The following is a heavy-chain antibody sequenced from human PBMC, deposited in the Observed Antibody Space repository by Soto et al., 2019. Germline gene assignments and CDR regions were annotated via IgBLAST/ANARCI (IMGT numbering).Heavy chain of an antibody. Sequence: QVQLQESGPGLVKPSGTLSLTCAVSSGSISSSNWWSWVRQPPGKGLEWIGEIYHSGSTNYNPSLKSRVTISVDKSKNQFSLKLSSVTAADTAVYYCARGPDCSSTSCYFSYFDYWGQGTLVTVSS. CDR2: IYHSGST. CDR1: SGSISSSNW. V-gene: IGHV4-4*02. D-gene: IGHD2-2*01. CDR3: ARGPDCSSTSCYFSYFDY. J-gene: IGHJ4*02.